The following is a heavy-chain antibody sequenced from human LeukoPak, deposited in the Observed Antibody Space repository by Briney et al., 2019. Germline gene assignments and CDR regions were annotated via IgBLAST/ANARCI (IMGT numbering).Heavy chain of an antibody. Sequence: GGSLRLSCAASGFTLSSYWMSWVRQAPGKGLEWVANIKQDGSEKCYVDSVKGRFTISRDNAKNSVYLQMNSLRAEDTAVYYCARAIGKSEGYWGQGTLVTVSS. CDR1: GFTLSSYW. V-gene: IGHV3-7*01. D-gene: IGHD4-23*01. CDR2: IKQDGSEK. J-gene: IGHJ4*02. CDR3: ARAIGKSEGY.